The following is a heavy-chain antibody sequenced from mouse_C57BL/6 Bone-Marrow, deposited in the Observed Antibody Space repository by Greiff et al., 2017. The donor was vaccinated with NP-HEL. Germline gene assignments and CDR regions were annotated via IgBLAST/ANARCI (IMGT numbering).Heavy chain of an antibody. D-gene: IGHD1-1*01. J-gene: IGHJ1*03. CDR3: TRDNGSSYDWYFDV. V-gene: IGHV5-9-1*02. Sequence: EVQRVESGEGLVKPGGSLKLSCAASGFTFSSYAMSWVRQTPEKRLEWVAYISSGGDYIYYADTVKGRFTISRDNARNTLYLQMSSLKSEDTAMYYCTRDNGSSYDWYFDVWGTGTTVTVSS. CDR1: GFTFSSYA. CDR2: ISSGGDYI.